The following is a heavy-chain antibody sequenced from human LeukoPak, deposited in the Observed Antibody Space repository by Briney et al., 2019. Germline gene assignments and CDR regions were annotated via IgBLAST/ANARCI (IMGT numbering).Heavy chain of an antibody. D-gene: IGHD1-14*01. CDR1: GYSFTSYW. J-gene: IGHJ6*02. CDR2: IYPGDSDI. Sequence: PGESLKISCKGSGYSFTSYWIAWVRQMPGKGLESRGIIYPGDSDITYSPSFQGQVTISADKSIRTAYLQLSSLKASDTAMYYCARRGTISGMDVWGQGTTVTVSS. V-gene: IGHV5-51*01. CDR3: ARRGTISGMDV.